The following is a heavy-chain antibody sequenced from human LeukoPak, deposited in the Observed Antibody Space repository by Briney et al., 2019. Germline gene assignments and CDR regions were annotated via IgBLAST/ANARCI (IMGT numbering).Heavy chain of an antibody. CDR2: ISYDGSNK. V-gene: IGHV3-30*18. D-gene: IGHD3-22*01. CDR3: AKDRCYYDSSSAVFDY. Sequence: PGRSPRLSCAASGFTFSSYGMHWVRQAPGKGLEWVAVISYDGSNKYYADSVKGRFTISRDNSKNTLYLQMNSLRAEDTAVYYCAKDRCYYDSSSAVFDYWGQGTLVTVSS. J-gene: IGHJ4*02. CDR1: GFTFSSYG.